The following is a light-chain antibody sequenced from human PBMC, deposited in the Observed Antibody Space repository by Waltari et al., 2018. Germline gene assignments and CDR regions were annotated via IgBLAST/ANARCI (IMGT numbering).Light chain of an antibody. V-gene: IGKV3-20*01. CDR3: QQYGSSHT. J-gene: IGKJ2*01. Sequence: EIVLTQSPGTLSLSPGERATLSCRASQSVRRSYLAWYTQKPGPAPRLLIYGASSRATGIPDRVSGSGSGTDFTLTISRLEPEDFAVYYCQQYGSSHTFGQGTKLEIK. CDR1: QSVRRSY. CDR2: GAS.